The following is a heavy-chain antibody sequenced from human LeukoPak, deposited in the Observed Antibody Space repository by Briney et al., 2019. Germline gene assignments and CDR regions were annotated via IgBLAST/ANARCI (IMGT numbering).Heavy chain of an antibody. V-gene: IGHV4-30-4*08. J-gene: IGHJ4*02. CDR1: GGSISSGDYY. Sequence: SETLSLTCTVSGGSISSGDYYWSWIRQPPGKGLEWIGYIYYSGSTYYNPSLKSRVTISVDTSKNQFSLKLSSVTAADTAVYYCARAPHYYDSSGYEDWGQGTLVTVSS. CDR2: IYYSGST. D-gene: IGHD3-22*01. CDR3: ARAPHYYDSSGYED.